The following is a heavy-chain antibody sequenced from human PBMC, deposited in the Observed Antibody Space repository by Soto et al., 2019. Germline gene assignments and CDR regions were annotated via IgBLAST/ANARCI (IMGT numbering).Heavy chain of an antibody. J-gene: IGHJ4*02. CDR1: GGTFSGYY. CDR2: INHSGST. CDR3: ASGTGY. V-gene: IGHV4-34*01. Sequence: PSETLCLTCAVYGGTFSGYYWSWIRQPPGKGLEWIGEINHSGSTNYNPSLKSRVTISVDTSKNQFSLKLSSVTAADTAVYYCASGTGYWGQGTLVTVSS.